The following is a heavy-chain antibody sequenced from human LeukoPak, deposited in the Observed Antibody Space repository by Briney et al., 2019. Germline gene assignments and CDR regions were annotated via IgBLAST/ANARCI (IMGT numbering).Heavy chain of an antibody. CDR1: GFTFSSYW. D-gene: IGHD3-22*01. Sequence: GGSLRLSCAASGFTFSSYWMSWVRQAPGKGLEWVANIKQDGSGKYYVDSVKGRFTISRDNAKNSLYLQMNSLRAEDTAVYYCARDRFYDSSGYYIRYYYMDVWGKGTTVTVSS. V-gene: IGHV3-7*01. CDR2: IKQDGSGK. J-gene: IGHJ6*03. CDR3: ARDRFYDSSGYYIRYYYMDV.